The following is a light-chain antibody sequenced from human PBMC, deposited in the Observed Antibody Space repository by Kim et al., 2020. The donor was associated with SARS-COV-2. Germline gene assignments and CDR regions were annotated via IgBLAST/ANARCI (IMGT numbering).Light chain of an antibody. J-gene: IGKJ1*01. CDR1: QTVSSN. CDR3: HQYNYWPLT. CDR2: AAS. Sequence: VSPGESAPLSCRASQTVSSNLAWYQQKPGKVPTRLIYAASTRATGIPARFSGSGSGTEFTLTINSLQSEDCAVYYCHQYNYWPLTFGQGTRVDIK. V-gene: IGKV3-15*01.